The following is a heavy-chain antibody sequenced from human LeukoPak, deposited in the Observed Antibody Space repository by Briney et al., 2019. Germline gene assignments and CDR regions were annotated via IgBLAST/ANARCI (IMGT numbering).Heavy chain of an antibody. CDR1: GYTFTGYY. V-gene: IGHV1-8*02. CDR2: MNPNSGNT. D-gene: IGHD5-18*01. J-gene: IGHJ4*02. CDR3: ARGLDTQPVDY. Sequence: ASVKVSCKASGYTFTGYYVHWVRQATGQGLEWMGWMNPNSGNTGYAQKFQGRVTMTRNTSISTAYMELSSLRSEDTAVYYCARGLDTQPVDYWGQGTLVTVSS.